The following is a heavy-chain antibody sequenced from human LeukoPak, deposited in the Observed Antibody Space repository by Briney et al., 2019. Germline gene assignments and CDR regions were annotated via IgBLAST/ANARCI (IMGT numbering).Heavy chain of an antibody. V-gene: IGHV4-4*07. CDR2: IYTSGST. Sequence: PSETLSLTCTVSGGSISSYYWSWIRQPAGKGLEWIGRIYTSGSTNYNPSLKSRVTMSVDTSKNQFSLKLSSVTAADTAVYSCARGGFYYGSGEINWFDPWGQGTLVTVSS. J-gene: IGHJ5*02. CDR1: GGSISSYY. CDR3: ARGGFYYGSGEINWFDP. D-gene: IGHD3-10*01.